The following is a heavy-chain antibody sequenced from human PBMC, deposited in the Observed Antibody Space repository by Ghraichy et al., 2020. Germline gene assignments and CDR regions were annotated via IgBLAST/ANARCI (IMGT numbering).Heavy chain of an antibody. CDR2: INHSGST. D-gene: IGHD6-19*01. CDR3: ARRGYSSGWYLG. J-gene: IGHJ4*02. CDR1: GGSFSGYY. Sequence: ETLSLTCAVYGGSFSGYYWSWIRQPPGKGLEWIGEINHSGSTNYNPSLKSRVTISVDTSKNQFSLKLSSVTAADTAVYYCARRGYSSGWYLGWGQGTLVTVSS. V-gene: IGHV4-34*01.